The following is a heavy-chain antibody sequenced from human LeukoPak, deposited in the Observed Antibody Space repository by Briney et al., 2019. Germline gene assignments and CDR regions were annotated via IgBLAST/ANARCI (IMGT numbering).Heavy chain of an antibody. V-gene: IGHV4-31*03. J-gene: IGHJ6*02. CDR1: GGSISSGGYY. CDR2: IYYSGST. D-gene: IGHD2-2*01. CDR3: ARVVPAGYYGMDV. Sequence: PSETLSLTCTVSGGSISSGGYYWSWIRQHPRKGLEWIGYIYYSGSTYYNPSLKSRVTISIDTSKNQFSLKLSSVTAADTAVYYCARVVPAGYYGMDVWGQGTTVTVSS.